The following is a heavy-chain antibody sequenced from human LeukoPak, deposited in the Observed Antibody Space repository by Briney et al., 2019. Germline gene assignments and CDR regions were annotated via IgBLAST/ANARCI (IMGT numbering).Heavy chain of an antibody. CDR1: GYTFTSYG. CDR2: ISAYNGNT. J-gene: IGHJ4*02. CDR3: ARGGVEIFFIY. D-gene: IGHD5-24*01. V-gene: IGHV1-18*01. Sequence: GASVKVSCKASGYTFTSYGISWVRQAPGQGLEWMGWISAYNGNTNYAQKFQGRVTMTRNTSISTAYMELSSLRSEDTAVYYCARGGVEIFFIYWGQGTLVTVSS.